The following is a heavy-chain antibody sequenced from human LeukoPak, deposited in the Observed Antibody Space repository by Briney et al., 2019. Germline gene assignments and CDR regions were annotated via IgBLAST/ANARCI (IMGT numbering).Heavy chain of an antibody. CDR2: IYSSGST. CDR3: AKSGGYGLIDH. V-gene: IGHV4-39*01. J-gene: IGHJ4*02. Sequence: PSETLSLTCTVSGASVSGSPYYWGWIRQPPGKGLEWIGSIYSSGSTYYNASLQSRVTISIETSKNQISLRLNSVTAADTAIYYCAKSGGYGLIDHWGQGTLVTVSS. CDR1: GASVSGSPYY. D-gene: IGHD1-26*01.